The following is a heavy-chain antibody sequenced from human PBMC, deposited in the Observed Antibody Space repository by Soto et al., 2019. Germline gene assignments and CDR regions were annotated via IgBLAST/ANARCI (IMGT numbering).Heavy chain of an antibody. J-gene: IGHJ6*02. CDR1: GFTFSSYA. CDR2: ISGSGVST. D-gene: IGHD1-26*01. Sequence: GGSLRRSFAASGFTFSSYAMSWVRQAPGKVLELVSAISGSGVSTYYAYSVKGRFTISRDNSNNTLYLQMNSLRAEDTAVYYFVLGAPTSKYYSYYGMEVWGQATTVNVSS. V-gene: IGHV3-23*01. CDR3: VLGAPTSKYYSYYGMEV.